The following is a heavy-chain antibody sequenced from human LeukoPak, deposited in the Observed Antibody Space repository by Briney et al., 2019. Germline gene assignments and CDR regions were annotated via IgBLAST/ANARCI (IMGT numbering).Heavy chain of an antibody. CDR1: GGSISSSSYY. J-gene: IGHJ4*02. D-gene: IGHD3-9*01. CDR2: IYYSGST. CDR3: ARASPYYDILTGYSNNFDY. Sequence: PSETLSLTCTVSGGSISSSSYYWGWIRQPPGKGLEWTGSIYYSGSTYYNPSLKSRVTISVDTSKNQFSLKLSSVTAADTAVYYCARASPYYDILTGYSNNFDYWGQGTLVTVSS. V-gene: IGHV4-39*01.